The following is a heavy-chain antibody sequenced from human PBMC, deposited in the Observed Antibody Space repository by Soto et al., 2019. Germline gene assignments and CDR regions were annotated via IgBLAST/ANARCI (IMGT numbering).Heavy chain of an antibody. CDR3: VISARSGYSHYYYYGMDV. J-gene: IGHJ6*02. V-gene: IGHV1-69*18. CDR1: GGTFSSYV. D-gene: IGHD3-3*01. Sequence: QVQLVQSGAEVRKPGSSVKVSCKASGGTFSSYVISWVRQAPGQGLEWMGSLIPLFKTENYAQKFKGRVTITADESTSTAYMELRSLRPADTAVFYCVISARSGYSHYYYYGMDVWGQGTTVTVSS. CDR2: LIPLFKTE.